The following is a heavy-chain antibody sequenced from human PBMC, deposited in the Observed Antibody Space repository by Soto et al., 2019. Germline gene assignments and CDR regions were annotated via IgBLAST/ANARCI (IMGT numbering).Heavy chain of an antibody. J-gene: IGHJ4*02. CDR1: GFTFSCAA. V-gene: IGHV3-73*01. CDR3: TRWETGMPQFDY. D-gene: IGHD1-26*01. Sequence: GGSLRLSCAASGFTFSCAAIHWVRQASGKGLEWVGRVRSRAKNYATGYGESVKGRFIISRDESKNMAYLQMSSRTAEDTAVYYCTRWETGMPQFDYWDQGTPVTVS. CDR2: VRSRAKNYAT.